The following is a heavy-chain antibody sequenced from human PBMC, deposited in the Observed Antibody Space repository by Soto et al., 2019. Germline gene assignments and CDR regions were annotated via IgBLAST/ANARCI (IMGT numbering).Heavy chain of an antibody. CDR1: GFTFDDYA. J-gene: IGHJ3*02. D-gene: IGHD2-15*01. CDR2: ISWNSGSI. V-gene: IGHV3-9*01. Sequence: QSGGSLRLSCAASGFTFDDYAMHWVRQAPGKGLEWVSGISWNSGSIGYADSVKGRFTISRDNAKNSLYLQMNSLRAEDTALYYCAKEGYCSGGSCILPSGQYAFDIWGQGTMVTVSS. CDR3: AKEGYCSGGSCILPSGQYAFDI.